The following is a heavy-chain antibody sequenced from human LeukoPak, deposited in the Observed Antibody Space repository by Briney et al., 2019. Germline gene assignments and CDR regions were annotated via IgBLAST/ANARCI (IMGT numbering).Heavy chain of an antibody. CDR2: IDSSSGYI. D-gene: IGHD3-9*01. J-gene: IGHJ4*02. CDR1: GSTFGTYA. V-gene: IGHV3-21*01. CDR3: ARDSFDSGSSPSDF. Sequence: GGSLRLSCAASGSTFGTYAMSWVRQPPGKGLEWVSSIDSSSGYISYADSVKGRFTISRDNARNSLFLQMSSLRDDDTAVYYCARDSFDSGSSPSDFWGQGTLVTVSS.